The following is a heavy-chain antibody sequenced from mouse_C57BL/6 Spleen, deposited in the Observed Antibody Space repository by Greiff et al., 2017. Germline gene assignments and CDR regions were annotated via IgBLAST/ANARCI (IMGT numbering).Heavy chain of an antibody. Sequence: ESGPGLVKPSQSLSLTCSVTGYSFTSGYYWNWIRQFPGNKLEWMGYISYDGSNNYNPSLKNRISITRDPSKNQFFLKLNSVTTEDTATYYCASLLGFAYWGQGTLVTVSA. CDR2: ISYDGSN. CDR3: ASLLGFAY. J-gene: IGHJ3*01. V-gene: IGHV3-6*01. D-gene: IGHD1-1*01. CDR1: GYSFTSGYY.